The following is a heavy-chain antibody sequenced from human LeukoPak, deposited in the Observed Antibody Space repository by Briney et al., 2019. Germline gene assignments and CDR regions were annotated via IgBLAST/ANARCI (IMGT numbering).Heavy chain of an antibody. Sequence: GRSLRLSCAASGFNFDDYAMHWVRQAAGKGLEWVSGISWNSGSIGYADSVKGRFTISSDNAKNSLYMQMNSLRAEATALYYCAKDMGGGRGELLFGYFDYWGQGTLVTVSS. V-gene: IGHV3-9*01. CDR3: AKDMGGGRGELLFGYFDY. J-gene: IGHJ4*02. D-gene: IGHD2-21*02. CDR2: ISWNSGSI. CDR1: GFNFDDYA.